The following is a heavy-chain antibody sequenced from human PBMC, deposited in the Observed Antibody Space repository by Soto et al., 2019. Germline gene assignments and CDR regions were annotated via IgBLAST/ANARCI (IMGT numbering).Heavy chain of an antibody. V-gene: IGHV3-21*01. J-gene: IGHJ6*04. CDR2: ISSSSSYI. CDR1: GFTFSSYS. Sequence: SLRLSCASSGFTFSSYSMNWVRQAPGKGLEWVSSISSSSSYIYYADSVKGRFTISRDNAKNSLYLQMNSLRAEDTAVYYCARDGYIAVAGRYYYYGMDVWGKGTTVTVSS. CDR3: ARDGYIAVAGRYYYYGMDV. D-gene: IGHD6-19*01.